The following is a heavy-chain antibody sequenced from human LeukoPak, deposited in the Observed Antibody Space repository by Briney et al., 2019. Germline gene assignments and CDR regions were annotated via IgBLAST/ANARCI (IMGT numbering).Heavy chain of an antibody. CDR3: AREQYCSGGSCYGTIDN. CDR1: GGSISSSSYY. Sequence: SETLSLTCTVSGGSISSSSYYWGWIRQPPGKGLEWIGSIYYSGSTYYNPSLKSRVTISVDTSKNQFSLKLSSVTAADTAVYYCAREQYCSGGSCYGTIDNWGQGTLVTVSS. J-gene: IGHJ4*02. D-gene: IGHD2-15*01. CDR2: IYYSGST. V-gene: IGHV4-39*07.